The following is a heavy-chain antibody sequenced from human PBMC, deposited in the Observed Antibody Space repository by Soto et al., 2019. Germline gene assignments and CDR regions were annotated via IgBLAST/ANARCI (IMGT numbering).Heavy chain of an antibody. CDR3: TRANWYSEY. CDR1: GGSISNHY. Sequence: QVQLQESGPGLVKPSETLSLTCSVSGGSISNHYCSWIRQPPGKGLDWIGYIYYNGNTNYNPSIKSRVTMSVDTSRNQISLKLTTVTAADTSVYYCTRANWYSEYWGQGTLVTVSS. J-gene: IGHJ4*02. D-gene: IGHD7-27*01. V-gene: IGHV4-59*11. CDR2: IYYNGNT.